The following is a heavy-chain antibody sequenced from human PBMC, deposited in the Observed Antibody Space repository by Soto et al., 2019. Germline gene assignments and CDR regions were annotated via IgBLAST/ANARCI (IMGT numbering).Heavy chain of an antibody. CDR2: TRNKANSYTT. CDR3: ARASGYSYGFRYFDC. CDR1: GFTFSADY. D-gene: IGHD5-18*01. V-gene: IGHV3-72*01. J-gene: IGHJ4*02. Sequence: GGSLRLSCAASGFTFSADYMDWVRQAPGKGLEWVGRTRNKANSYTTEYAASVKGRFTISRDDSKNSLYLEMSSLKTEDTAVYYCARASGYSYGFRYFDCWGQGTLVTVSS.